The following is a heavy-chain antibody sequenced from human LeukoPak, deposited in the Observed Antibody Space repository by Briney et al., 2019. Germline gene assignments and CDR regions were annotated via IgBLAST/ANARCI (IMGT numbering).Heavy chain of an antibody. D-gene: IGHD3-22*01. CDR1: GYTFTSYD. CDR2: MDPNSGNT. CDR3: ARGQYYDSSGEGVYYFDY. V-gene: IGHV1-8*03. Sequence: ASVKVSCKASGYTFTSYDINWVRQATGQGLEWMGWMDPNSGNTGYAQKFQGRVTFTRNTYVSTAFMELSGLRSEDTAVYYCARGQYYDSSGEGVYYFDYWGQGTLVTVSS. J-gene: IGHJ4*02.